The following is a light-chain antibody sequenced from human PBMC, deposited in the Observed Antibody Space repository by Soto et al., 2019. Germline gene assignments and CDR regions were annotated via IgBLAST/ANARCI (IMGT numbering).Light chain of an antibody. V-gene: IGLV4-69*01. CDR3: QSLGTGIQV. CDR2: INYDGTH. CDR1: SGDSTYA. Sequence: QLVLTQSPSASASLGASVKLTCTLSSGDSTYAIAWHQQQSEKGPRFLMKINYDGTHSKGDGFFDRFSGSSSGAERHLTISSLQSEDEADYYCQSLGTGIQVFGGGTKVTVL. J-gene: IGLJ3*02.